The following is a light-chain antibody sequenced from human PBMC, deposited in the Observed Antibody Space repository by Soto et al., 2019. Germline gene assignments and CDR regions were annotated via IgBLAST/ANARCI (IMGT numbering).Light chain of an antibody. Sequence: EIVLTQSPGTLSLSPGERATLSCRASQSVSSSFLAWYQQKPGQAPRLLIYGASNRATGIPDRFSGSGSGTDFTLTISRLEPEDFAVYYCQQYNDWPRTFGQGTKVEIK. V-gene: IGKV3-20*01. CDR3: QQYNDWPRT. CDR2: GAS. CDR1: QSVSSSF. J-gene: IGKJ1*01.